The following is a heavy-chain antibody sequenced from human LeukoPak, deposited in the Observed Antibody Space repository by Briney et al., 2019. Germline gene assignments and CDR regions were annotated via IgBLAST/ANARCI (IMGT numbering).Heavy chain of an antibody. J-gene: IGHJ4*02. V-gene: IGHV3-15*04. CDR2: IESKTDGGTT. Sequence: GGSLRLSCAASGFTFSNAWMSWVRQAPGKGLEWVGRIESKTDGGTTAYAAPVKGRFTISRYDSKSTLFLQMNSLKTEDTAVYYCTAPIVGTTRLDYWGQGTLVTVSS. D-gene: IGHD1-26*01. CDR3: TAPIVGTTRLDY. CDR1: GFTFSNAW.